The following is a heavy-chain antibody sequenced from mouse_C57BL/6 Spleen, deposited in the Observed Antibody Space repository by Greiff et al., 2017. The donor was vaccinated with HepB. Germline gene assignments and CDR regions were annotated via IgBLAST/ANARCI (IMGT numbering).Heavy chain of an antibody. CDR1: GYSITSGYY. Sequence: VQLQQSGPGLVKPSQSLSLTCSVTGYSITSGYYWNWIRQFPGNKLEWMGYISYDGSNNYNPSLKNRISITRDTSKNQFFLKLNSVTTEDTATYYCARVTTVPARRYFDVWGTGTTVTVSS. D-gene: IGHD1-1*01. V-gene: IGHV3-6*01. CDR2: ISYDGSN. J-gene: IGHJ1*03. CDR3: ARVTTVPARRYFDV.